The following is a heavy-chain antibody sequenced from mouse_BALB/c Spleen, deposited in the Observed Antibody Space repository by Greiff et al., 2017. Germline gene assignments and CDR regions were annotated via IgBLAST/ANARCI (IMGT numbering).Heavy chain of an antibody. D-gene: IGHD1-1*01. V-gene: IGHV2-9*02. J-gene: IGHJ4*01. CDR3: ASPYGSSYGAMDY. CDR2: IWAGGST. Sequence: VKLMESGPGLVAPSQSLSITCTVSGFSLTSYGVHWVRQPPGKGLEWLGVIWAGGSTNYNSALMSRLSISKDNSKSQVFLKMNSLQTDDTAMYYCASPYGSSYGAMDYWGQGTSVTVSS. CDR1: GFSLTSYG.